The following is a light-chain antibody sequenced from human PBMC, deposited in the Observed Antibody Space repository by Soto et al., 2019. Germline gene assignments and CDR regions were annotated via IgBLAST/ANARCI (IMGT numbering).Light chain of an antibody. CDR3: MPALPSPFT. J-gene: IGKJ3*01. V-gene: IGKV2-28*01. Sequence: DIVMTQSPLSLPVTPGEPASISCRSSQSLLHSNGYNYLDWYLQKPGQSPQLLIYLGSNRASGVPARFSVSGSGTDFTLKISRVESVDVVVYYYMPALPSPFTFGPGTNVDIK. CDR1: QSLLHSNGYNY. CDR2: LGS.